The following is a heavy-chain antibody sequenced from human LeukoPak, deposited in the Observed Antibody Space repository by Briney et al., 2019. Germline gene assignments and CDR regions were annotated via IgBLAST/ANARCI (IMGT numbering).Heavy chain of an antibody. J-gene: IGHJ3*02. CDR1: GFTFSSYA. CDR2: ISGSGGST. CDR3: ARDSPYSGSPHSDAFDI. D-gene: IGHD1-26*01. V-gene: IGHV3-23*01. Sequence: PGGSLRLSCAASGFTFSSYAMSWVRQAPGKGLEWVSAISGSGGSTYYADSVKGRFTVSRDNAKNSLYLQMNSLRVEDTAVYYCARDSPYSGSPHSDAFDIWGQGTLVTVSS.